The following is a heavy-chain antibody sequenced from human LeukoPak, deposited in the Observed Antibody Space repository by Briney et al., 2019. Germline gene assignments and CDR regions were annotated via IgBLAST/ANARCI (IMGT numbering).Heavy chain of an antibody. D-gene: IGHD6-13*01. J-gene: IGHJ3*02. CDR1: GFTFGDYA. V-gene: IGHV3-21*01. CDR3: ARINEYSSSWYDAFDI. Sequence: GGSLRLSCTASGFTFGDYAMNWVRRAPGKGLEWVSSISSSSSYIYYADSVKGRFTISRDNAKNSLYLQMNSLRAEDTAVYYCARINEYSSSWYDAFDIWGQGTMVTVSS. CDR2: ISSSSSYI.